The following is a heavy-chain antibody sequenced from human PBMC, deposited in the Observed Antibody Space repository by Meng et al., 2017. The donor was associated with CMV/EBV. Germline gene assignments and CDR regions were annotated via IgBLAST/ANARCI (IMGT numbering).Heavy chain of an antibody. CDR3: ARDQQLGHYYGMDV. D-gene: IGHD6-6*01. Sequence: GESLKISCAASGFTFSSYSMNWVRQAPGKGLEWVSSISSSSSYIYYADSVKGRFTISRDNAKNSLYLQMNSLRAEDTAVYYCARDQQLGHYYGMDVWGQGTTVTVSS. V-gene: IGHV3-21*01. J-gene: IGHJ6*02. CDR1: GFTFSSYS. CDR2: ISSSSSYI.